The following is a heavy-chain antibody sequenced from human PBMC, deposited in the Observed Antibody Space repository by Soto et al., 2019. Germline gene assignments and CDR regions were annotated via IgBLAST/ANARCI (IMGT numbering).Heavy chain of an antibody. CDR2: ISYDGSDK. CDR1: GFTFSSYG. J-gene: IGHJ4*02. D-gene: IGHD3-3*01. V-gene: IGHV3-30*18. CDR3: AKEPRKGVFWRGH. Sequence: QVQLVESGGGAVQPGRSLRLSCAASGFTFSSYGMLWVRQAPGKGLEWVAIISYDGSDKDYAEPVKGRFTVSRDNSKNTLYVQMNNLRPEETAVYFCAKEPRKGVFWRGHWGQGTLVTVSS.